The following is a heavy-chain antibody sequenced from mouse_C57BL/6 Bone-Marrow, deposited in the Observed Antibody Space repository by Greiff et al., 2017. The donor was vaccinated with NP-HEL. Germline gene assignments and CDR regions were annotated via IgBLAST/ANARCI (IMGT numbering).Heavy chain of an antibody. D-gene: IGHD2-4*01. Sequence: VQLQQPGAELVKPGASVKMSCKASGYTFTSYWITWVKQRPGQGLEWIGDIYPGSGSTNYNEKFKSKATLTVDTSSSTAYMQLSSLTSEDSAVYYCARTTRITTRRVLYAMDYWGQGTSVTVSS. J-gene: IGHJ4*01. V-gene: IGHV1-55*01. CDR1: GYTFTSYW. CDR3: ARTTRITTRRVLYAMDY. CDR2: IYPGSGST.